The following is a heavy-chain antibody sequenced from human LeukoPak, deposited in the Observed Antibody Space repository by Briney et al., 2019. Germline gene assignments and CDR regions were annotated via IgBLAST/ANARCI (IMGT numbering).Heavy chain of an antibody. CDR3: ARVGLYSSGWYAY. D-gene: IGHD6-19*01. V-gene: IGHV4-34*01. Sequence: SETLSLTCAVYGGSFSGYYWSWIRQPPGKGLEWIGEINHSGSTNYNPSLKSRVTISVDTSKNQFSLKLSSVTAADTAVYYCARVGLYSSGWYAYWGQGTLVTVSS. CDR2: INHSGST. CDR1: GGSFSGYY. J-gene: IGHJ4*02.